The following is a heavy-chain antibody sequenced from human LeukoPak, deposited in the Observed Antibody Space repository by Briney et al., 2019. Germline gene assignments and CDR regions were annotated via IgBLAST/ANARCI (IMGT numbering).Heavy chain of an antibody. D-gene: IGHD1-1*01. CDR3: ARQVQEWPGGY. J-gene: IGHJ4*02. V-gene: IGHV3-11*01. CDR1: GFIFSDYY. Sequence: GGSLRLSCAASGFIFSDYYMSWIRQAPGKGLEWLSYISSSGDTIYYADSVKGRFTISRDNAKNSLYLQMNSLRAEDTAMYYCARQVQEWPGGYWGQGTLVTVSS. CDR2: ISSSGDTI.